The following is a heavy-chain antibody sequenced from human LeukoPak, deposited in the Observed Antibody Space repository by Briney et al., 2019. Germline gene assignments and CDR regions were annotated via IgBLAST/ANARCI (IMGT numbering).Heavy chain of an antibody. CDR3: ARESSSGYSGYDPVAFDY. CDR1: GGSISSYY. J-gene: IGHJ4*02. D-gene: IGHD5-12*01. Sequence: PSETLSLTCTVSGGSISSYYWSWIRQPPGKGLEWIGYIYYSGSTNYNPSLKSRVTISVDTSKNQFSLKLSSVTAADTAVYYCARESSSGYSGYDPVAFDYWGQGTLVTVSS. V-gene: IGHV4-59*01. CDR2: IYYSGST.